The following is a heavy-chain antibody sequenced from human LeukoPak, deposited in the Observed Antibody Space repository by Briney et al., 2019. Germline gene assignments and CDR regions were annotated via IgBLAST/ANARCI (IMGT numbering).Heavy chain of an antibody. D-gene: IGHD6-19*01. V-gene: IGHV4-59*08. CDR2: IYYSGST. Sequence: SETLSLTCTVSGGSISDYYWSWIRQPPGKGLEWIGYIYYSGSTNYNPSLKSRVTISVDTSKNQFSLKLSSVTAADTAVYYCAASSGWLPDYWGQGTLVTVSS. CDR1: GGSISDYY. J-gene: IGHJ4*02. CDR3: AASSGWLPDY.